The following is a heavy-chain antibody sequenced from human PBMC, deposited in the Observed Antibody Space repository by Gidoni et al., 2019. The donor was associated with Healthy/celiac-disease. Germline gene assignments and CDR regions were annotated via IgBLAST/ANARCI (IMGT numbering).Heavy chain of an antibody. V-gene: IGHV3-23*04. J-gene: IGHJ4*02. CDR3: AKVGEVRRDYYFDY. D-gene: IGHD1-26*01. CDR1: GFTFSSYA. Sequence: EVQLVESGGGLVQPGGSLRLSCAASGFTFSSYAMRWVRRAPGKGLEWGSAISGSGGSTYYADSVKGRFTISRDNSKNTLYLQMNSLRAEDTAVYYCAKVGEVRRDYYFDYWGQGTLVTVSS. CDR2: ISGSGGST.